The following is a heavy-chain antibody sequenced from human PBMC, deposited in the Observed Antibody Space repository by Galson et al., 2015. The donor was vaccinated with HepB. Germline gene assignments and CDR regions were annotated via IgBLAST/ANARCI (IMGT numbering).Heavy chain of an antibody. CDR2: INANTGNP. V-gene: IGHV7-4-1*02. CDR3: AREAPGYDYYMDV. Sequence: SVKVSCKASGYNFNIYAMNWARQAPGQGLEWMGWINANTGNPTYAQGFTGRFVFSLDTSVSTAYLQISSLKDEDTAVYYCAREAPGYDYYMDVWGKGTTITVSS. CDR1: GYNFNIYA. J-gene: IGHJ6*03. D-gene: IGHD6-6*01.